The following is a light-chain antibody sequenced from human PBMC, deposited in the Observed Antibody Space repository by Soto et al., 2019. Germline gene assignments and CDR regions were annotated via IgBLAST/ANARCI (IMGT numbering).Light chain of an antibody. V-gene: IGLV2-14*01. CDR1: SSDVGGYNY. J-gene: IGLJ1*01. Sequence: QSARTQPASVSGSPGQSITISCTGTSSDVGGYNYVSWYQQHPGKAPKLMIYDVSNRPSGVSNRFSGSKSGNTASLTISGLQAEDEADYYCSSYTSSSTLPFGTGTKVTVL. CDR2: DVS. CDR3: SSYTSSSTLP.